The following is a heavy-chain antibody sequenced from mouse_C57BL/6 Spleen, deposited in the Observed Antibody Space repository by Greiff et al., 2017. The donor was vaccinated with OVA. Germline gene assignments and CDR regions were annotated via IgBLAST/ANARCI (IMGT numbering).Heavy chain of an antibody. CDR3: ARGGSGYPFAY. V-gene: IGHV1-26*01. CDR2: INPNNGGT. CDR1: GYTFTDYY. J-gene: IGHJ3*01. D-gene: IGHD3-2*02. Sequence: EVQLQQSGPELVKPGASVKISCKAYGYTFTDYYMNWVKQSHGKSLEWIGDINPNNGGTSYNQKFKGKATLTVDKSSSTAYMELRSLTSEDSAVYYCARGGSGYPFAYWGQGTLVTVSA.